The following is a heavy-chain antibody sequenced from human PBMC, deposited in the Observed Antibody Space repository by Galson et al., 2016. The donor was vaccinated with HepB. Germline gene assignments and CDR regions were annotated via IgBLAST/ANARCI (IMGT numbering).Heavy chain of an antibody. CDR3: ARGRGTFGY. V-gene: IGHV1-8*02. Sequence: SVKVSCKASGYIFSSCDINWVRQATGQGLEWMGWMNSNSGNTVYAQKFRGRLTMTRNTSISTAYMELSSLTSEDTAIYFCARGRGTFGYWGQGSLVTVSS. D-gene: IGHD3-10*01. CDR1: GYIFSSCD. J-gene: IGHJ4*02. CDR2: MNSNSGNT.